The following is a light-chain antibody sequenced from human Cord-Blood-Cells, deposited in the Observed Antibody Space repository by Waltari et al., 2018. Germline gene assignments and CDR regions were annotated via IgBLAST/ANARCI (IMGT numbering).Light chain of an antibody. J-gene: IGLJ3*02. Sequence: QSALTQPASVSGSPGQSITISCTGTSSDVGSYNLVSWYQQHPVKAPKLMIYEGSKRPSGVSNRFSGSKSCNTASLTISGLQAEDEADYYCCSYAGSSTWVFGGGTKLTVL. V-gene: IGLV2-23*01. CDR3: CSYAGSSTWV. CDR2: EGS. CDR1: SSDVGSYNL.